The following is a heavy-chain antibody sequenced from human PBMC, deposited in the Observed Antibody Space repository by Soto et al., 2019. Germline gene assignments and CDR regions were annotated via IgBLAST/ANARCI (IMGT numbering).Heavy chain of an antibody. CDR2: ISYDGSNK. Sequence: QVQLVESGGGVVQPGRSLRLSCAASGFTFSSYGMHRVRQAPGKGLEWVAGISYDGSNKYDADSVKGRFTISRDNSKNTRDLQMNSPTADDTAVYYCAKDLNFSWATSGRMDVSGQGSTVTVSS. CDR1: GFTFSSYG. CDR3: AKDLNFSWATSGRMDV. D-gene: IGHD3-10*01. J-gene: IGHJ6*02. V-gene: IGHV3-30*18.